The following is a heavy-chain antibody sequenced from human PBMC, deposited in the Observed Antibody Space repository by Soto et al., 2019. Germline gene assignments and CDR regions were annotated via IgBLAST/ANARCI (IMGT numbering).Heavy chain of an antibody. CDR2: ISYDGSNK. V-gene: IGHV3-30*18. CDR1: GFTFSSYG. D-gene: IGHD6-19*01. Sequence: QVQLVESGGGVVQPGRSLRLSCAASGFTFSSYGMHWVRQAPGKGLEWVAVISYDGSNKYYADSVKGRFTISRDNSKNTLYLQMNSLRAEDTAVYYCAKDGRIAVVGYFDYWGQGTLVTVSS. CDR3: AKDGRIAVVGYFDY. J-gene: IGHJ4*02.